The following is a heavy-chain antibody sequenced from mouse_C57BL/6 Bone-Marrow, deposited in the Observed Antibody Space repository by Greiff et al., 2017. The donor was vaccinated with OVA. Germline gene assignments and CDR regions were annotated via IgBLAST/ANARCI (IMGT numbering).Heavy chain of an antibody. CDR2: IHPNSGST. CDR3: AWSVLRGVFEY. J-gene: IGHJ2*01. Sequence: VQLQQPGAELVKPGASVKLSCKASGYTFTSYWMHWVKQRPGQGLEWIGMIHPNSGSTNYNQKFKSKATLTVDKSSSTAYMKLSSLTSEDSAVYYCAWSVLRGVFEYWGQGNTLTVSA. CDR1: GYTFTSYW. D-gene: IGHD1-2*01. V-gene: IGHV1-64*01.